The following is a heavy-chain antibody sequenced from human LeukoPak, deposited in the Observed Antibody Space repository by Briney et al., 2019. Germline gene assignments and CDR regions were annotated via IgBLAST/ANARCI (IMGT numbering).Heavy chain of an antibody. D-gene: IGHD3-16*02. V-gene: IGHV3-11*04. CDR1: GFTFSDYY. CDR2: ISSSGSTI. J-gene: IGHJ6*03. Sequence: GGSLRLSCAASGFTFSDYYMSWIRQAPRKGLEWVSYISSSGSTIYYADSVKGRFIISRDNAKKSLYLQMNSLRAEDTAVYYCARGMGGIPQYYLDVWGKGTTVTISS. CDR3: ARGMGGIPQYYLDV.